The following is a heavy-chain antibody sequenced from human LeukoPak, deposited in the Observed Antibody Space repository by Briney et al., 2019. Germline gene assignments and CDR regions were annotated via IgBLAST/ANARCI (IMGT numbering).Heavy chain of an antibody. D-gene: IGHD6-19*01. CDR3: AKGSGSGWYGWFAP. V-gene: IGHV3-53*01. CDR2: IDASGGST. J-gene: IGHJ5*02. CDR1: GFNVSTNY. Sequence: GGSLRLSCAASGFNVSTNYMSWVRQAPGKGLEWFSSIDASGGSTYYADSVKGRFTISRDNSKNTFFLQMNTLRAADTAVYYCAKGSGSGWYGWFAPWGQGTLVTVSS.